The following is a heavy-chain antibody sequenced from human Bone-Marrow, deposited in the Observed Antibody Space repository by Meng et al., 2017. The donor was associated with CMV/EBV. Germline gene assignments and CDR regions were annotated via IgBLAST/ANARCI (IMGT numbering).Heavy chain of an antibody. CDR1: GFTFSNAW. D-gene: IGHD6-6*01. J-gene: IGHJ6*02. CDR3: TTEEQLGRFYYYYYGMDV. Sequence: GESLKISCAASGFTFSNAWMSWVRQAPGKGLEWVGRIKSKTDGGTTDYAAPVKGRFTISRDDSKNTLYLQMNSLKTEDTAVYYCTTEEQLGRFYYYYYGMDVWGQGTTVTFSS. CDR2: IKSKTDGGTT. V-gene: IGHV3-15*01.